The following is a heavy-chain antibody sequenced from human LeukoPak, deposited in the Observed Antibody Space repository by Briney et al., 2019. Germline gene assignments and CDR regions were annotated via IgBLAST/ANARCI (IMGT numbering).Heavy chain of an antibody. CDR2: IKQDGSEK. CDR1: GFTFSSYW. CDR3: ARDIVVVVALMDV. D-gene: IGHD2-15*01. Sequence: GGSLRLSCAASGFTFSSYWMSWVRQAPGKGLEWVANIKQDGSEKYFVDSVKGRFTISRDNAKNSLYLQMNSLRAEDTAVYYCARDIVVVVALMDVWGKGTTVTVSS. V-gene: IGHV3-7*01. J-gene: IGHJ6*03.